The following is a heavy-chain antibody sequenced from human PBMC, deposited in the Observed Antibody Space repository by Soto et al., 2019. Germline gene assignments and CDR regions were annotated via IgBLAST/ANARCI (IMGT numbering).Heavy chain of an antibody. CDR3: ARGPTTSAFSAMDV. Sequence: QVQLVESGGGVVQPGRSLRLSCAASGFTFSYHALNWVRQAPGKGLEWVAVISYDGDNKYIAESVKGRFTISRDNSKNTVSLQMNSLRAEATAMYFCARGPTTSAFSAMDVWGQGTTVTVSS. CDR1: GFTFSYHA. V-gene: IGHV3-30-3*01. D-gene: IGHD1-1*01. J-gene: IGHJ6*02. CDR2: ISYDGDNK.